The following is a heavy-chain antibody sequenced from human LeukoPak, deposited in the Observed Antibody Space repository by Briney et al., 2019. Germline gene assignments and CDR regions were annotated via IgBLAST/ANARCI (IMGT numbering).Heavy chain of an antibody. D-gene: IGHD4-17*01. V-gene: IGHV3-21*01. CDR3: ARDLVDYGDYPGFDY. CDR1: GFTFSSYS. J-gene: IGHJ4*02. Sequence: PGGSLRLSCAASGFTFSSYSMNWVRQAPGKGLEWVSSISSSSSYIYYADSVKGRFTISRDNAKNSLYLQMNSLRAEDTAVYYCARDLVDYGDYPGFDYWGQGTLVTVSS. CDR2: ISSSSSYI.